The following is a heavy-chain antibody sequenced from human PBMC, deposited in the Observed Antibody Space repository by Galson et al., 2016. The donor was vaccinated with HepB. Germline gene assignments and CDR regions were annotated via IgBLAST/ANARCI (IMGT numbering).Heavy chain of an antibody. J-gene: IGHJ4*02. CDR3: AKDRYTVTTLFDF. V-gene: IGHV3-23*01. CDR2: FSGSGVDT. CDR1: GFTFRSCA. D-gene: IGHD4-17*01. Sequence: SLRLSCAAFGFTFRSCAMSWVRHAPGKGLEWVSGFSGSGVDTPHADSVKGRFTISRDKSKNTLYLQKNSLRVEDTAVYYCAKDRYTVTTLFDFWGQGTLVTVSS.